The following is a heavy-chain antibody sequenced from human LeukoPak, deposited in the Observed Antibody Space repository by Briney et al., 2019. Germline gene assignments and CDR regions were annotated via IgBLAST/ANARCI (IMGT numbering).Heavy chain of an antibody. D-gene: IGHD3-10*01. V-gene: IGHV3-21*06. CDR3: VRVSSARGFYFDL. CDR1: GFTFSDYS. CDR2: LDPTSKYI. Sequence: PGGPLRLSCAASGFTFSDYSMNWVRQAPGNGLEWVSSLDPTSKYIYSADSLQGRFTISRDNARNSVFLQMNSLRPGDTALYYCVRVSSARGFYFDLWGQGTLVTVSS. J-gene: IGHJ4*02.